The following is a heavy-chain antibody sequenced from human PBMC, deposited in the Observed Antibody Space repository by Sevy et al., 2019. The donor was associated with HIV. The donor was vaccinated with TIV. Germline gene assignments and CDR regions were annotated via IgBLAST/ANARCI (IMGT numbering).Heavy chain of an antibody. D-gene: IGHD6-6*01. J-gene: IGHJ3*02. CDR2: IYYSGST. CDR3: ASGGSIAARLGNDAFDI. Sequence: SETLSLTCTVSGGSISSYYWSWIRQPPGKGLEWIGYIYYSGSTNYNPSLKSRVTLSVDTSKNQFSLKLSSVTAADTAVYYCASGGSIAARLGNDAFDIWGQGTMVTVSS. CDR1: GGSISSYY. V-gene: IGHV4-59*01.